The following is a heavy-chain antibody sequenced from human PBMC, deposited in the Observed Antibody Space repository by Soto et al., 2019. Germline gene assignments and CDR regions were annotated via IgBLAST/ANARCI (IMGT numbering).Heavy chain of an antibody. CDR3: ARVSSGWDSAGATLDY. J-gene: IGHJ4*02. V-gene: IGHV3-11*01. CDR2: ITNSGSTI. D-gene: IGHD6-19*01. CDR1: GFTFSDYY. Sequence: QVQLVDSGGDLVKPGGSLSLSCAASGFTFSDYYMSWLRQAPGKGLEWVSYITNSGSTIYYADSVKGRFTISRDNDKNSLFLQMDSLRAEDTAVYYCARVSSGWDSAGATLDYWGQGTLVTVCS.